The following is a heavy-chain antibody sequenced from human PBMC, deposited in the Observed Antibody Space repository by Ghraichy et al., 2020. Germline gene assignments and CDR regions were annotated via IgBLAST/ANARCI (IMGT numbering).Heavy chain of an antibody. CDR1: GFTFSSYD. Sequence: GSLRLSCAASGFTFSSYDMHWVRQATGKGLEWVSAIGTAGDTYYPGSVKGRFTISRENAKNSLYLQMNSLRAGDTAVYYCARANSGSDPYYFDYWGQGTLVTVSS. CDR2: IGTAGDT. J-gene: IGHJ4*02. D-gene: IGHD1-26*01. V-gene: IGHV3-13*01. CDR3: ARANSGSDPYYFDY.